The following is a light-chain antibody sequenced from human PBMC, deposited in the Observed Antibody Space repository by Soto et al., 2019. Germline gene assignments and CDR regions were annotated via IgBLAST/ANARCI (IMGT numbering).Light chain of an antibody. CDR1: SSNIGAGYE. J-gene: IGLJ2*01. Sequence: QSVLTQPPSVSGAPGQRVNISSTGSSSNIGAGYEVHWYQQLPTTAPKLLIYGNSNRPSGLPDRFSGSKSGTSASLAITGLQAEDEADYYCQSYDSSLSGMVFGGGTKVTVL. CDR2: GNS. CDR3: QSYDSSLSGMV. V-gene: IGLV1-40*01.